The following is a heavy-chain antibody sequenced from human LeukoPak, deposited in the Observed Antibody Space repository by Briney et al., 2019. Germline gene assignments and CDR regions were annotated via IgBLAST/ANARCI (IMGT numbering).Heavy chain of an antibody. CDR2: IVVGSGNT. D-gene: IGHD3-10*01. Sequence: SVKVSCKASGFTFTSSAVQWVRQARGQRLEWIGWIVVGSGNTNYAQKFQERVTITRDMSTSTAYMELSSLRSEDTAVYYCAATITMVREVISPYFDYWGQGTLITVSS. J-gene: IGHJ4*02. V-gene: IGHV1-58*01. CDR1: GFTFTSSA. CDR3: AATITMVREVISPYFDY.